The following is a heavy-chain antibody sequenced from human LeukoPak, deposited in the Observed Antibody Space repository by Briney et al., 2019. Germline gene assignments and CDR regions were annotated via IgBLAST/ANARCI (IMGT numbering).Heavy chain of an antibody. CDR3: AKDSRRKFGGGALGGNWFDP. J-gene: IGHJ5*02. Sequence: GGSLRLSCAASGFTFSSYGMHWVRQAPGKGLEWVAVISYDGSNKYYADSVKGRFTISRDNSKNTLYLQMNSLRAEDTAVYYCAKDSRRKFGGGALGGNWFDPWGQGTLVTVSS. D-gene: IGHD2-21*01. V-gene: IGHV3-30*18. CDR2: ISYDGSNK. CDR1: GFTFSSYG.